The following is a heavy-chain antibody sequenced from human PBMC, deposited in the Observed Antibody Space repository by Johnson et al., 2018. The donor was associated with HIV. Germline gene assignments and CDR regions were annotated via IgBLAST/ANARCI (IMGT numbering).Heavy chain of an antibody. CDR3: AKDQWSSSWTNDAFAM. CDR1: GFTFSSFG. Sequence: QVQLVESGGCVVQPGRSLRLSCAASGFTFSSFGMHWVRQAPGKGLEWVAVIWYDGSNRYYADSVKGRFTISRDNSRNTLYLQMNSLRVEDTAVYYCAKDQWSSSWTNDAFAMWGQGTMVTVSS. V-gene: IGHV3-33*06. D-gene: IGHD6-13*01. CDR2: IWYDGSNR. J-gene: IGHJ3*02.